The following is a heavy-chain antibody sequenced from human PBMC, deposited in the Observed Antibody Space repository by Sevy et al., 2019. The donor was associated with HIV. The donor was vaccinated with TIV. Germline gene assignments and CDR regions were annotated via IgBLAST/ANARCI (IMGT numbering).Heavy chain of an antibody. CDR3: AKVLHIVVVPAAIDYYYGMDV. Sequence: GGSLRLSCAASGFTFSTYGMHWVRQAPGRGLEWVAFMRFDGTIKYHADSVKGRFTISRNNSKNTLYLKMNSLKTEDTAGDFCAKVLHIVVVPAAIDYYYGMDVWGQGTTVTVSS. CDR2: MRFDGTIK. CDR1: GFTFSTYG. J-gene: IGHJ6*02. V-gene: IGHV3-30*02. D-gene: IGHD2-2*01.